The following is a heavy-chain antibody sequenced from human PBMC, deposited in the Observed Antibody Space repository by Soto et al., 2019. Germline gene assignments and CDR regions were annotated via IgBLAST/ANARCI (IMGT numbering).Heavy chain of an antibody. J-gene: IGHJ4*02. CDR1: GSSFAGYW. Sequence: LGESLKISCKGSGSSFAGYWITWVRQKPGKGLEWMGRIDPSDSQTYYSPSFRGHVTISVTKSITTVFLQWSSLRASDTALYYCARDAGIGSGSYKAYDFDFWGQGTLVTVSS. CDR2: IDPSDSQT. D-gene: IGHD3-10*01. CDR3: ARDAGIGSGSYKAYDFDF. V-gene: IGHV5-10-1*01.